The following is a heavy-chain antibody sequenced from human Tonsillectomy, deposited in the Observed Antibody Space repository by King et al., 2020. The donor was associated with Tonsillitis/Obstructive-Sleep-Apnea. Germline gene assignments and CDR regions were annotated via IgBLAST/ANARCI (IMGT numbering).Heavy chain of an antibody. D-gene: IGHD2-15*01. CDR1: GYSFTNHW. Sequence: VQLVESGAEVKKPGESLKISCQGSGYSFTNHWIGWVRQMPGKGLEWMGIIYPDDSDSRYSPSFQGQVTFSADKSINTVYLHWGSLKTSDTAIYFCARDSRSVEDNWYFDLWGRGTLVTVSS. CDR2: IYPDDSDS. J-gene: IGHJ2*01. CDR3: ARDSRSVEDNWYFDL. V-gene: IGHV5-51*03.